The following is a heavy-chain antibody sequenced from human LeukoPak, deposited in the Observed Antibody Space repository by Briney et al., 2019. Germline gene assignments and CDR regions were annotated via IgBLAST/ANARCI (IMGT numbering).Heavy chain of an antibody. CDR1: GGSISSYY. Sequence: SSETPSLTCTVSGGSISSYYWSWFRQPPGKGLWWVSGINWNGGSTGYADSVKSRFTISRDNATNSLYLQMNSLRAEDTALYYCARIAMAGIGDGFDIWGQGTMVTVS. D-gene: IGHD6-19*01. J-gene: IGHJ3*02. V-gene: IGHV3-20*04. CDR3: ARIAMAGIGDGFDI. CDR2: INWNGGST.